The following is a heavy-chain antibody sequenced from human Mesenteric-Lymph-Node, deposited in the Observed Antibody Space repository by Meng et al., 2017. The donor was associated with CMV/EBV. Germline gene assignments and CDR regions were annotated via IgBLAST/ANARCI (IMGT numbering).Heavy chain of an antibody. CDR3: ARHQRWLKSEGGFNY. Sequence: QVQPQQWGEGLLKPSATLSLPCAGYGGSCMGYYWSWIRQPPGKGLEWIGEINHSGSTNYNPSLKSRVTISVDKSKNQFSMKLSSVTAADTAVYYCARHQRWLKSEGGFNYWGQGTLVTVSS. J-gene: IGHJ4*02. V-gene: IGHV4-34*01. D-gene: IGHD4-23*01. CDR1: GGSCMGYY. CDR2: INHSGST.